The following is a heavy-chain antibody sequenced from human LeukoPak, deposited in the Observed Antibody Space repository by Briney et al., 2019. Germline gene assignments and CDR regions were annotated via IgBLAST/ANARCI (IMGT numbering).Heavy chain of an antibody. D-gene: IGHD6-19*01. CDR1: GFTFSSYA. Sequence: GGSLRLSCAASGFTFSSYAMSWVRQAPGKGLEWVSAISGSGGSTYYADSVKGRFTISRDNSKNTLYLQMNSLRAEDTAVYYCAKDKGYSSRWYTRDYFDYWGQGTLVTVSS. J-gene: IGHJ4*02. V-gene: IGHV3-23*01. CDR3: AKDKGYSSRWYTRDYFDY. CDR2: ISGSGGST.